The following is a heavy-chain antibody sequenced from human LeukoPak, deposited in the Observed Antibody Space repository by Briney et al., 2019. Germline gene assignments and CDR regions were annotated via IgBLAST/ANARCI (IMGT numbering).Heavy chain of an antibody. Sequence: SETLSLTCTVSGGSISSSSYYRGWIRQPPGKGLEWIGSIYYSGSTYYNPSLKSRVTISVDTSKNQFSLKLSSVTAADTAVYCCARHPGYGDYAQYFQHWGQGTLVTVSS. CDR1: GGSISSSSYY. CDR3: ARHPGYGDYAQYFQH. D-gene: IGHD4-17*01. CDR2: IYYSGST. J-gene: IGHJ1*01. V-gene: IGHV4-39*01.